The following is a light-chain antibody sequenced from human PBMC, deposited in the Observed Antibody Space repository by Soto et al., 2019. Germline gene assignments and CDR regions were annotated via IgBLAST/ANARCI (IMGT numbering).Light chain of an antibody. CDR3: QQYGSSYT. Sequence: IVLTQSPGTLSLSPGERVTLSCRASQSVSSSYLAWYQQKPGQAPRLLIYGASSRATGIPDRFSGSGSGTDFTLTISILEPEDVAVYYCQQYGSSYTFGQGTKLEIK. CDR2: GAS. J-gene: IGKJ2*01. CDR1: QSVSSSY. V-gene: IGKV3-20*01.